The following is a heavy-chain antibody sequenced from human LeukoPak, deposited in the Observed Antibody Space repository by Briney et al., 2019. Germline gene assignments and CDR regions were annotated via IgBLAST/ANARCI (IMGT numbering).Heavy chain of an antibody. J-gene: IGHJ4*02. CDR3: ARESIYGGRLDY. Sequence: GGSLRLSCAASGFTFSSYEMNWVRQAPGKGLEWVSYISSSGSTIYYADSVKGRFTISRDNAKNSLYLQMNSLRAEDTAVYYCARESIYGGRLDYWGQGTLVTVSS. CDR1: GFTFSSYE. D-gene: IGHD4-23*01. CDR2: ISSSGSTI. V-gene: IGHV3-48*03.